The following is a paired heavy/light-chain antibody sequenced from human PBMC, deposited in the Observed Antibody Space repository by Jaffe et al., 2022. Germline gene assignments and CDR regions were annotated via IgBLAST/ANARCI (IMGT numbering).Light chain of an antibody. CDR3: CSYAGSNTFV. CDR2: EVT. J-gene: IGLJ2*01. CDR1: SSDVGTFNI. V-gene: IGLV2-23*02. Sequence: QSALTQPASVSGSPGQSITISCTGTSSDVGTFNIVSWYQQHPGKAPKLLIYEVTKWPSGISNRFSGSKSGNTASLTISGLQSEDEADYYCCSYAGSNTFVFGGGTKLTVL.
Heavy chain of an antibody. CDR2: IYYSGIT. CDR1: GDSISPTKFY. V-gene: IGHV4-39*01. Sequence: QLQLQESGPGLVKPSETLSLTCTVSGDSISPTKFYWGWIRQPPGKGLEWIGSIYYSGITYYNPSLKSRVTISVDTSKNQFSLRLTSVIAADTAVYYCARPHSPSRVYGDFFYWGQGILVTVSS. D-gene: IGHD4-17*01. J-gene: IGHJ4*02. CDR3: ARPHSPSRVYGDFFY.